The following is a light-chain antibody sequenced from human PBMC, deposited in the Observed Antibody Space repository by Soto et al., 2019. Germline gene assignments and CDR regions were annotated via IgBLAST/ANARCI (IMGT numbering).Light chain of an antibody. J-gene: IGKJ5*01. CDR3: QQRSNLIT. Sequence: EIGLTQSPATLSLSPGERATLSCRASQSVSSYLAWYQQKPGQAPRLLIYDASNRATGIPARFSGSGSGTDFTLTISSLEPEDFAVYYCQQRSNLITFGQGTRLEIK. CDR2: DAS. V-gene: IGKV3-11*01. CDR1: QSVSSY.